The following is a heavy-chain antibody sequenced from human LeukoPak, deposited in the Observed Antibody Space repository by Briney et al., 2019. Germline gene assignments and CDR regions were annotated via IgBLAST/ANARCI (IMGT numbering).Heavy chain of an antibody. CDR2: IIPILGIA. CDR3: ARDRLGYYDSSGYYFDY. J-gene: IGHJ4*02. D-gene: IGHD3-22*01. Sequence: SVNVSCKASGGTFSSYAISWVRQAPGQGLEWMGRIIPILGIANYAQKFQGRVTITADKSTSTAYMELSSLRSEDTAVYYCARDRLGYYDSSGYYFDYWGQGTLVTVSS. V-gene: IGHV1-69*04. CDR1: GGTFSSYA.